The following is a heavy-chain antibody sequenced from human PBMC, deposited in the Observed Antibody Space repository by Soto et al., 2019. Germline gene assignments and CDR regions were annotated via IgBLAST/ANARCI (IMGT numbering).Heavy chain of an antibody. D-gene: IGHD3-22*01. CDR1: GGPFSRGGYY. CDR3: AKIESRFFYDSTGYYPFDY. Sequence: SETLSLTCTVSGGPFSRGGYYWSWIRQHPGKGLECIGYIFYTGSTYYNPTLKSRVTMSVDTSKRQFSLNLSSLTAEDTAVYYCAKIESRFFYDSTGYYPFDYWGQGTLVTVSS. V-gene: IGHV4-31*03. CDR2: IFYTGST. J-gene: IGHJ4*02.